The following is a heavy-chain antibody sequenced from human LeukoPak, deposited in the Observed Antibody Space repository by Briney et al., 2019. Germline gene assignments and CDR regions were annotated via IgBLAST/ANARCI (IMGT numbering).Heavy chain of an antibody. CDR3: ASGSIVGATFDYFDY. J-gene: IGHJ4*02. CDR1: GYTFTGYY. V-gene: IGHV1-2*02. D-gene: IGHD1-26*01. Sequence: ASGKVSCKASGYTFTGYYIHWVRQAPGQGLEWMGWIKPNSGGTNYAQNFQGRVTMTRDTSISTAYMELSRLRSDDTAVYYCASGSIVGATFDYFDYWGQGTLVTVSS. CDR2: IKPNSGGT.